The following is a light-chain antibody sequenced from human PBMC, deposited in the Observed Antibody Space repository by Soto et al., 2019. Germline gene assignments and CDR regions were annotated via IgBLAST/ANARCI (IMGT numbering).Light chain of an antibody. Sequence: DIQMTQSPPTLSTSVGDRVTITCRASESISDWLAWYQQKPGQAPKLVIYKASNLETWVPSRFSGSGSGTEFTLAISSPQPDDFATYYCQQYSSYPLTFGPGTKLDLK. CDR2: KAS. CDR3: QQYSSYPLT. CDR1: ESISDW. J-gene: IGKJ3*01. V-gene: IGKV1-5*03.